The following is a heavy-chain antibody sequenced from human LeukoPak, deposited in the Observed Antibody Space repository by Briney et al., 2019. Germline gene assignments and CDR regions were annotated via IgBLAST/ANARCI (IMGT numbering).Heavy chain of an antibody. D-gene: IGHD6-13*01. J-gene: IGHJ6*03. Sequence: GGSLRLSCAASGFTFSSYAMSWVRQAPGKGLEWVSAISGSGGSTYYADSVKGRFTISRDNSKNTLYLQMNSLRAEDTAVYYCSAAAGPNYYYYYMDVWGKGTTVTVSS. CDR1: GFTFSSYA. V-gene: IGHV3-23*01. CDR2: ISGSGGST. CDR3: SAAAGPNYYYYYMDV.